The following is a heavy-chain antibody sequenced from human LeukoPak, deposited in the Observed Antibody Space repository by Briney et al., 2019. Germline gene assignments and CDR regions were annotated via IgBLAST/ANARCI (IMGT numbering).Heavy chain of an antibody. CDR2: INPNSGGT. CDR1: GYTFSGHY. J-gene: IGHJ4*02. D-gene: IGHD7-27*01. V-gene: IGHV1-2*02. CDR3: ALVLGY. Sequence: GASVKVSCKASGYTFSGHYLHWVRQAPGQGPEWMGWINPNSGGTNYAQKFQGRVTMTRDTSITTAYMELSRLTSDDTAVYYCALVLGYWGQGTLVTVSS.